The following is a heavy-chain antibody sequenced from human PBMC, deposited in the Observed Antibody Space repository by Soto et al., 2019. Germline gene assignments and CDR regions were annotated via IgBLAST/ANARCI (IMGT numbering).Heavy chain of an antibody. Sequence: PPETLSLTCTVSGGTISSGGYYRSWIRQHPGKGLEWIGCIYYSGTTYDTPSLTSRVTITVDTSKDKLALKLSCVTAPDTAVYYCARAYYDSSGGLGVLNACDIWGQGTMVT. CDR2: IYYSGTT. D-gene: IGHD3-22*01. CDR3: ARAYYDSSGGLGVLNACDI. J-gene: IGHJ3*02. CDR1: GGTISSGGYY. V-gene: IGHV4-31*03.